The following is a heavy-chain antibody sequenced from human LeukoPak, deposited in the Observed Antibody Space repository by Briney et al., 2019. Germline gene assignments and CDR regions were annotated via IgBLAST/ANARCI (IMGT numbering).Heavy chain of an antibody. CDR3: ARGGYCSGGDCYSGPFDY. D-gene: IGHD2-15*01. CDR2: IYTSGST. J-gene: IGHJ4*02. CDR1: GGSISSGSYY. V-gene: IGHV4-61*02. Sequence: PSETLSLTCTVSGGSISSGSYYWNWIRQPAGKGLEWIGRIYTSGSTNYNPSPKSRVAISIDTSRNQFSLKLTSVTAADTAVYYCARGGYCSGGDCYSGPFDYWGQGALVTISS.